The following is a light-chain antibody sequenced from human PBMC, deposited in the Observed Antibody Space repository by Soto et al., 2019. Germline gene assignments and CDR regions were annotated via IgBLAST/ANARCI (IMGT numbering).Light chain of an antibody. CDR3: LLSYSAIGV. CDR1: TGAVTSGHY. J-gene: IGLJ2*01. V-gene: IGLV7-46*01. Sequence: AVVTQEPSLTVSPGWTVTLTCGSSTGAVTSGHYPYWFQQEPGQAPRTLIFDTSNKHSYTPARFSGSLLGGKAALTLSGAQPEDEADYYCLLSYSAIGVFGGGTKVTVL. CDR2: DTS.